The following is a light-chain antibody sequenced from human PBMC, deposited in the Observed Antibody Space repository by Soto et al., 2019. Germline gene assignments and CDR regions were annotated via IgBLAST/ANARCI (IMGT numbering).Light chain of an antibody. Sequence: DIQMTQSPSSLSASVGDRVTITCRASQSISSYLNWYQQKPGKAPKLLIYAASSLQSGVPSRFSGSGSGTDFTLTIRSLQPEDFATYYCQQSYSTPKLTFGGGTKVDIK. CDR1: QSISSY. CDR2: AAS. J-gene: IGKJ4*01. V-gene: IGKV1-39*01. CDR3: QQSYSTPKLT.